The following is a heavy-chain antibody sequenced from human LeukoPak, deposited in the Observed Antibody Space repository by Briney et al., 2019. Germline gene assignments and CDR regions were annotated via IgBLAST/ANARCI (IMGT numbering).Heavy chain of an antibody. D-gene: IGHD6-19*01. Sequence: SETLSLPCTVSGGPISWYYWSWMRQPPGKGLDGIGYIYYSGSTNCTPSLKTRVTISVITSKTQYSLKLRSVTAADTAVYYGASDVAVADDYYYYYYRDVWGKGTTVTVSS. CDR2: IYYSGST. V-gene: IGHV4-59*01. J-gene: IGHJ6*03. CDR1: GGPISWYY. CDR3: ASDVAVADDYYYYYYRDV.